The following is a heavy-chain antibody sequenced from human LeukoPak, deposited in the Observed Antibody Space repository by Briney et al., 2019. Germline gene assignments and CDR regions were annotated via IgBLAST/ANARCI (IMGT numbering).Heavy chain of an antibody. CDR2: INQDASAK. V-gene: IGHV3-7*01. CDR1: GFTLSSHW. D-gene: IGHD5-12*01. CDR3: ARWDIRGTAHQLDY. Sequence: GGSLRLSCAASGFTLSSHWMTWVRQAPGKGLEWVAHINQDASAKYYVASVRGRFTISGDNAKNSIYLQMNSLRVDDTAVYYCARWDIRGTAHQLDYWGQGTLVTVSS. J-gene: IGHJ4*02.